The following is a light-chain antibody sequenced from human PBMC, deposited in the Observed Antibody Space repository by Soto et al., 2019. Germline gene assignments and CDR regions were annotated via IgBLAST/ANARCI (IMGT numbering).Light chain of an antibody. Sequence: QLVLTQSPSASASLGASVKLTCTLSSEHSNYAIAWYQQQPEKGPRYLMKLATDGSHTKGDGIPDRFSGSSSGAERYLTISSLQSEDEADYYCLLYYGGTGVFGGGTKLTVL. V-gene: IGLV4-69*01. J-gene: IGLJ3*02. CDR2: LATDGSH. CDR1: SEHSNYA. CDR3: LLYYGGTGV.